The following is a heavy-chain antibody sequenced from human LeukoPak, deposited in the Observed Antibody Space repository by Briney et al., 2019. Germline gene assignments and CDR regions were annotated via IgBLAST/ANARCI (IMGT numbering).Heavy chain of an antibody. Sequence: SETLSLTCTVSGGSISSSGYYWGWIRQPPGKGLEWIGSLYYSGSTYYNPSLKSRVTISVDTSKNQFSLKLSSVTAADTAVYYCARAAPTAYYYYMDVWGKGTTVTVSS. CDR1: GGSISSSGYY. J-gene: IGHJ6*03. CDR2: LYYSGST. V-gene: IGHV4-39*07. CDR3: ARAAPTAYYYYMDV.